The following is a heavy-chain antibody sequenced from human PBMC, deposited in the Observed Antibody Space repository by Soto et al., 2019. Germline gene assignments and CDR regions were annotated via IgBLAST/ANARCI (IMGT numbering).Heavy chain of an antibody. Sequence: GGSLRLSCAASGFTFSSYSMNWVRQAPGKGLEWVSYISSSSSTIYYADSVKGRFTISRDNAKNSLYLQMNSLRAEDTAVYYCARSHSSGWYGPPDYWGQGTLVTVSS. J-gene: IGHJ4*02. CDR2: ISSSSSTI. D-gene: IGHD6-19*01. V-gene: IGHV3-48*01. CDR3: ARSHSSGWYGPPDY. CDR1: GFTFSSYS.